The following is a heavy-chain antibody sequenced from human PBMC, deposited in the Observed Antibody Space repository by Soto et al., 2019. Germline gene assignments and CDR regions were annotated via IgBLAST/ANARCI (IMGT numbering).Heavy chain of an antibody. V-gene: IGHV1-69*06. CDR2: IIPVLDST. Sequence: QVQLVQSGPEVKKAGSSVRVSCKASGGTFNIYATSWLRQAPGQGLEWMGSIIPVLDSTVKAQGFKGRLAITADKSTSTAFMELTRLTSGDTGLYYCATQRVAAGPFEFWGQGSLVTVSS. D-gene: IGHD2-15*01. J-gene: IGHJ4*02. CDR3: ATQRVAAGPFEF. CDR1: GGTFNIYA.